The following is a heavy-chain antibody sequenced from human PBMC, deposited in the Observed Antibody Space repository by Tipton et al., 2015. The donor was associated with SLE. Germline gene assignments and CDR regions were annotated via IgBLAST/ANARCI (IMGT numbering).Heavy chain of an antibody. CDR2: IRYDGSNK. CDR1: GFTFSSYG. V-gene: IGHV3-30*02. D-gene: IGHD3-3*01. Sequence: SLRLSCAASGFTFSSYGMHWVRQAPGKGLEWVAFIRYDGSNKYYADSVKGRFTISRDNSKNTLYLQMNSLRAEDTAVYYCAKVLEGFWSALGYWGQGTLVTVSS. CDR3: AKVLEGFWSALGY. J-gene: IGHJ4*02.